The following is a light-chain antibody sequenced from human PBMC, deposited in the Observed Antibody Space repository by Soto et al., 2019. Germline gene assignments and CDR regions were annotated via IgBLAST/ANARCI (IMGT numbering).Light chain of an antibody. CDR1: TSNIGAGYD. J-gene: IGLJ1*01. CDR2: GNI. Sequence: QSALTQPPSVSGAPGQRVTISCSGSTSNIGAGYDVHWYQQLPGTAPKLLIYGNINRPSGVPDRFSGSKSGTSASLAITGLQAEDEADYYCQSYDSSLTYVFXTGTKVTVL. V-gene: IGLV1-40*01. CDR3: QSYDSSLTYV.